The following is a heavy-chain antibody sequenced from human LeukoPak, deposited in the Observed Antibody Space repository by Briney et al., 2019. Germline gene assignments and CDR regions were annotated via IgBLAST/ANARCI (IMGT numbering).Heavy chain of an antibody. CDR3: AKDPTGIYYGSEINWFDP. J-gene: IGHJ5*02. CDR2: IRYDGSNK. D-gene: IGHD3-10*01. V-gene: IGHV3-30*02. CDR1: GFTFSSYG. Sequence: GGFLRLSCAASGFTFSSYGMHWIRQAPGKGLEWVAFIRYDGSNKYYADSVKGRFTISRDNSKNTLYLQMNSLRAEDTAVYYCAKDPTGIYYGSEINWFDPWGQGTLVTVSS.